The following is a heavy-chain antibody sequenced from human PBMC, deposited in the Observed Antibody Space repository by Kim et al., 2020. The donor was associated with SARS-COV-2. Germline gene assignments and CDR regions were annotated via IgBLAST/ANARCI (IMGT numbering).Heavy chain of an antibody. CDR3: ASRISTSFDS. Sequence: TTYADSVRGRFTASRDNAKNTLYLQMNSLRAEDTAMYYGASRISTSFDSWGQGTLVTVSS. J-gene: IGHJ4*02. V-gene: IGHV3-74*01. CDR2: T.